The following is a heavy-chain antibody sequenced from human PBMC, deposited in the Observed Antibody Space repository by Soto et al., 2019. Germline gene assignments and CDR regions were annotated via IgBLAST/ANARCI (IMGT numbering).Heavy chain of an antibody. V-gene: IGHV5-51*01. CDR1: GYSFTSYW. J-gene: IGHJ4*02. CDR2: IFPSDSDT. CDR3: ARHQYNSNLFDY. D-gene: IGHD4-4*01. Sequence: DSLKISCKGSGYSFTSYWIGWVRQMPGKGLEWMGIIFPSDSDTRYSPSFQGQVTISADKSISTAYLQWSSLKASATAMYYCARHQYNSNLFDYWGQGTLVTVSS.